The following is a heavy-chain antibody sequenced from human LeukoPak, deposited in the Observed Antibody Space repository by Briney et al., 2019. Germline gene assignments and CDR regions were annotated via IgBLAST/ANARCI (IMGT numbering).Heavy chain of an antibody. CDR2: PFYTSKWNS. V-gene: IGHV6-1*01. CDR3: ARGYLKTGFGS. J-gene: IGHJ5*02. CDR1: GDSVSTKSAH. D-gene: IGHD5-18*01. Sequence: SQTLSLTCAISGDSVSTKSAHWNWIRQSPSRGLEWLGRPFYTSKWNSRYAGSVKSRITITPDTCKNQFSLHLDSVTHEDTAVYYCARGYLKTGFGSWGQGTLVTVSS.